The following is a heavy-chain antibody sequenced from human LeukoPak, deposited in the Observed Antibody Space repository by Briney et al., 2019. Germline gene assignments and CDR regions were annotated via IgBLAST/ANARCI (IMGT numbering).Heavy chain of an antibody. J-gene: IGHJ6*03. CDR2: ISWNSGSI. D-gene: IGHD2-2*01. Sequence: QPGGSLRLSCAASGFTFDDYAMHWVRQAPGKGLEWVSGISWNSGSIGYADSVKGRFTISRDNAKNSLYLQMNSLRAEDMALYYCAKGGCSSTSCSGPYYYYYMDVWGKGTTVTVSS. V-gene: IGHV3-9*03. CDR1: GFTFDDYA. CDR3: AKGGCSSTSCSGPYYYYYMDV.